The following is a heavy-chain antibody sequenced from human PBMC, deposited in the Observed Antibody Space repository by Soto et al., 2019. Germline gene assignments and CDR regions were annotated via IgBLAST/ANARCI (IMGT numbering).Heavy chain of an antibody. CDR1: GYSIRNGYY. Sequence: PSETLSLTCTVSGYSIRNGYYWGWIRQPPRKGLEWIGTIYHSGSTYYNPSLKSRVTISVDASENHFSLKLSPVTAADTAVYYCARVGPYCGGDCYSPPPWGQGTLVTVSS. J-gene: IGHJ5*02. V-gene: IGHV4-38-2*02. CDR3: ARVGPYCGGDCYSPPP. D-gene: IGHD2-21*02. CDR2: IYHSGST.